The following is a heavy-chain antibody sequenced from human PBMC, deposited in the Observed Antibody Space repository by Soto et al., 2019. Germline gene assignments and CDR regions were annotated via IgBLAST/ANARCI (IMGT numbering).Heavy chain of an antibody. Sequence: GGSLRLSCAASGFTFSDYYMSWIRQAPGKGLEWVSYISSSGSTIYYADSVKGRFTISRDNAKNSLYLQMNSLRAEDTAVYYCAKNGDCSSTSCYVLHYYYYMDVWGKGTTVTVSS. D-gene: IGHD2-2*01. J-gene: IGHJ6*03. CDR2: ISSSGSTI. CDR3: AKNGDCSSTSCYVLHYYYYMDV. CDR1: GFTFSDYY. V-gene: IGHV3-11*01.